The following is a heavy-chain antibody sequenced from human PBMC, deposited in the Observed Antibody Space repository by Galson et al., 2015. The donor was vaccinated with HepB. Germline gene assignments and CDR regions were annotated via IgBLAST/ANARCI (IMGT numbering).Heavy chain of an antibody. J-gene: IGHJ4*02. Sequence: QSGAEVKKPGESLKISCKASGYTFTNHAMNWVRQAPGQGLEWMGWINTNTGNPTYAQGFTGRFVLSLDTSVSTAYLQISSLKAEDTAVYYCARDSYDSSSDYWGQGTLVTVSS. CDR3: ARDSYDSSSDY. CDR2: INTNTGNP. V-gene: IGHV7-4-1*02. D-gene: IGHD3-22*01. CDR1: GYTFTNHA.